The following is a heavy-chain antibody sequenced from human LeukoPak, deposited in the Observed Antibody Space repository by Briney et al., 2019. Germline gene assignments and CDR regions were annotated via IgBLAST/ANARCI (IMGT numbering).Heavy chain of an antibody. CDR2: IHNDGSGT. J-gene: IGHJ6*02. CDR1: GFTLYTFGSYW. Sequence: GGSLRLSCAASGFTLYTFGSYWMHWVRQAPGKGLVWVSVIHNDGSGTNYADSLKGRTTISRDNAKNTLYLQMNSLRAEDTAVYYCARDVGGYYYGMDVWGQGTTVTVSS. V-gene: IGHV3-74*01. D-gene: IGHD3-10*01. CDR3: ARDVGGYYYGMDV.